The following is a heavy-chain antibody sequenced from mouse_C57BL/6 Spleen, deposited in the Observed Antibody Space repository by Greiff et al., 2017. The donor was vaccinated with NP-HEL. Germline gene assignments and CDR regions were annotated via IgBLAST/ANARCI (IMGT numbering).Heavy chain of an antibody. CDR2: IYPRSGNT. D-gene: IGHD2-4*01. CDR1: GYTFTSYG. CDR3: ARGYYDYDEDY. Sequence: VQLQESGAELARPGASVKLSCKASGYTFTSYGISWVKQRTGQGLEWIGEIYPRSGNTYYNEKFKGKATLTADKSSSTAYMELRSLTSEDSAVCFCARGYYDYDEDYWGQGTTLTVSS. V-gene: IGHV1-81*01. J-gene: IGHJ2*01.